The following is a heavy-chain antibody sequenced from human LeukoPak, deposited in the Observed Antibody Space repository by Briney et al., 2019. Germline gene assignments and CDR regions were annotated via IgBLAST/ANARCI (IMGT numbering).Heavy chain of an antibody. CDR3: AKAPTAYGSGSSFDC. V-gene: IGHV3-23*01. D-gene: IGHD3-10*01. J-gene: IGHJ4*02. CDR2: VSGSGGRT. CDR1: GFTFSSYA. Sequence: QTGGSLRLSCAASGFTFSSYAMSLVRQAPGKGLEWVSTVSGSGGRTYYADSVKGRFTLSRDNSKSTLYLQMNSLRAEDTAVYYCAKAPTAYGSGSSFDCWGQGTLVTVSS.